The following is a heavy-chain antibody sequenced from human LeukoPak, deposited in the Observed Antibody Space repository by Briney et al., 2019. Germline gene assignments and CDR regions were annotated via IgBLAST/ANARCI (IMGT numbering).Heavy chain of an antibody. CDR1: GGSISSSSYY. J-gene: IGHJ4*02. D-gene: IGHD3-3*01. V-gene: IGHV4-39*01. CDR3: ARLISVESGTV. Sequence: SETLSLTCTVSGGSISSSSYYWGWIRQPPGKGLEWLVSIYYSGSTYYNPSLKSRVTISVDTSKNQFSLKLSSVTAADTAVYYCARLISVESGTVWGQGTLVTVSS. CDR2: IYYSGST.